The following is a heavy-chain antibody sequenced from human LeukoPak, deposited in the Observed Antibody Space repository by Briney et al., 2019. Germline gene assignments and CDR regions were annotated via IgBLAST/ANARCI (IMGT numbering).Heavy chain of an antibody. V-gene: IGHV3-53*01. CDR1: GFRFNDYY. D-gene: IGHD5-18*01. CDR2: IESGGRT. Sequence: GGSLRLSCAASGFRFNDYYMSWVRQAPGKGLEWVSVIESGGRTYYADSVKGRFTISRDSSKNTLYLQMNSLRAEDTAFYFCARENGHIYGYAFLDQWGQGTLVTVSS. CDR3: ARENGHIYGYAFLDQ. J-gene: IGHJ4*02.